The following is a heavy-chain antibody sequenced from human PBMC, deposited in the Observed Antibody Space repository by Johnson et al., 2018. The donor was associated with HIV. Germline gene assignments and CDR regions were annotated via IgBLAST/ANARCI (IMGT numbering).Heavy chain of an antibody. CDR2: IFSGGST. D-gene: IGHD1-26*01. J-gene: IGHJ3*02. CDR3: AIDPREWELRGWDAFDI. Sequence: EVQLVESGGGLVQPGGSLRLSCAASGFIVSSNYMSWVRQAPGKGLECVSVIFSGGSTYYADSVKGRFTISRDNSKNTLYLQMNSLRAEDTAVYYCAIDPREWELRGWDAFDIWGQGTMVTVSA. CDR1: GFIVSSNY. V-gene: IGHV3-66*01.